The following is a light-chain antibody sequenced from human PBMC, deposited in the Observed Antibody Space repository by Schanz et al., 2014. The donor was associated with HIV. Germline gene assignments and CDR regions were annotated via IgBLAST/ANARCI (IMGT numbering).Light chain of an antibody. CDR3: QQYGNSPRT. CDR1: QSVSSSY. V-gene: IGKV3-20*01. J-gene: IGKJ1*01. CDR2: ATS. Sequence: EIVMTQSPATLSVSPGERATLSCRASQSVSSSYLAWYQQKRDQPPRLVIYATSTRAAGIPDRFSGTGSGTDFTLTISSLEPEDFAVYYCQQYGNSPRTFGQGTKVEI.